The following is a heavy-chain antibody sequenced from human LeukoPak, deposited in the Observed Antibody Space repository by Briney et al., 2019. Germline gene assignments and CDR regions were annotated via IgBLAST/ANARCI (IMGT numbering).Heavy chain of an antibody. CDR2: INWNGGST. D-gene: IGHD5-12*01. CDR3: ARDLGPITLSGFNY. CDR1: GFTFDDYG. Sequence: PGGSLRLSCAASGFTFDDYGMSWVRQAPGKGLEWVSGINWNGGSTGYADAVKGRFTISRDNAEISLYLQMNSLRAEDTALYYCARDLGPITLSGFNYWGQGTLVTVSS. J-gene: IGHJ4*02. V-gene: IGHV3-20*04.